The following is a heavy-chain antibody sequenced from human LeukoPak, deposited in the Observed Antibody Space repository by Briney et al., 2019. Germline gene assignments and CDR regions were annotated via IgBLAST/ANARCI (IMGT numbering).Heavy chain of an antibody. CDR3: ERVLFNSGYDF. J-gene: IGHJ4*02. Sequence: ASVKVSCKASGYTFTGAYMHWVRQAPGQGLEWMGWINPNSGGTQFAQKFQGRVTMTRDTSISTAYMELDRLRSDDTAVYYCERVLFNSGYDFWGQGTLVTVSS. CDR2: INPNSGGT. D-gene: IGHD2-21*01. CDR1: GYTFTGAY. V-gene: IGHV1-2*02.